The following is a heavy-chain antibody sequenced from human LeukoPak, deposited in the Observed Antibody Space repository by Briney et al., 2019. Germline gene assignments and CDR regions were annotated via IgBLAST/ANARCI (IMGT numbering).Heavy chain of an antibody. Sequence: GGSLRLSCAASGFTFSSYSMNWVRQAPGKGLAWVSSISSSSSYIYYADSVKGRFTISRDNAKNSLYLQMNSLRAEDTAVYYCARITIFGVVIIWETFDPWGQGTLVTVSS. CDR2: ISSSSSYI. J-gene: IGHJ5*02. V-gene: IGHV3-21*01. D-gene: IGHD3-3*01. CDR3: ARITIFGVVIIWETFDP. CDR1: GFTFSSYS.